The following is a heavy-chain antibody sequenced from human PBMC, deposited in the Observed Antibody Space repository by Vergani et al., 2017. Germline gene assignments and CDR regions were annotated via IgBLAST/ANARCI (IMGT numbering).Heavy chain of an antibody. CDR1: GFTFSSYS. CDR2: ISSSSSTI. CDR3: ARDRAKGSSGWYDGY. D-gene: IGHD6-19*01. V-gene: IGHV3-48*01. J-gene: IGHJ4*02. Sequence: EVQLVESGGGLVQPGGSLRLSCAASGFTFSSYSMNWVRQAPGKGLEWVSYISSSSSTIYYADSVKGRFTISIDNAKNSLYLQMNSLRAEDTAVYYCARDRAKGSSGWYDGYWGQGTLVTVSS.